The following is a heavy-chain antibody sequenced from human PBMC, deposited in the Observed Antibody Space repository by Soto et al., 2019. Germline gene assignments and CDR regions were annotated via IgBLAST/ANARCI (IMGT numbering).Heavy chain of an antibody. J-gene: IGHJ3*02. CDR1: GYTFTVYY. D-gene: IGHD3-10*01. CDR3: ARDMVRGVTYNDDKYNDAFDI. V-gene: IGHV1-2*04. Sequence: ASVKVSCKASGYTFTVYYMQWVRQAPGQGLEWMGWINPNSGGTNYAQKFQGWVTMTRDTSISTAYMELSRLRSDDTAVYYCARDMVRGVTYNDDKYNDAFDIWGQGTMVTVSS. CDR2: INPNSGGT.